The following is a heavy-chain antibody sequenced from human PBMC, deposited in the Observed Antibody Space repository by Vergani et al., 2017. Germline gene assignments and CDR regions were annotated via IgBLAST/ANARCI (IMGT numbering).Heavy chain of an antibody. CDR2: ISHRGTTI. CDR3: ARDAGSSGFQY. J-gene: IGHJ4*02. Sequence: QVQLVESGGGVVKPGRSLRLSCVTSGFDFSDYYMAWIRQAPGKGPEWIAYISHRGTTISYAESVKGRFTISRDNSKKLLYLQMNSLRADDTALYFCARDAGSSGFQYWGQGTRVTVSS. CDR1: GFDFSDYY. V-gene: IGHV3-11*04. D-gene: IGHD3-22*01.